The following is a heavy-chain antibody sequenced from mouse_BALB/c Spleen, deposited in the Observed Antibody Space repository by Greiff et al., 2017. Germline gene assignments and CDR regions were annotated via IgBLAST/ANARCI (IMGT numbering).Heavy chain of an antibody. CDR1: GYSITSGYY. CDR3: ARAIYYDYDRGFAY. CDR2: ISYDGSN. D-gene: IGHD2-4*01. J-gene: IGHJ3*01. V-gene: IGHV3-6*02. Sequence: EVQLQESGPGLVKPSQSLSLTCSVTGYSITSGYYWNWIRQFPGNKLEWMGYISYDGSNNYNPSLKNRISITRDTSKNQFFLKLNSVTTEDTATYYCARAIYYDYDRGFAYWGQGTLVTVSA.